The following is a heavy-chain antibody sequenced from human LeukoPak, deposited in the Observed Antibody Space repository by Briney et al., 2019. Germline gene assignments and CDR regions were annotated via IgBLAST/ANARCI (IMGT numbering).Heavy chain of an antibody. Sequence: ASVKVSCKVFGYSLIELSMHWVRQAPGKGLEWMGGFNPEDGETIYAQNFQGRVTMTEDTSTDTAYMELSRLRYEDTAVYSCALFSSGWSAFGYWGQGTLVTVSS. J-gene: IGHJ4*02. CDR1: GYSLIELS. V-gene: IGHV1-24*01. CDR3: ALFSSGWSAFGY. CDR2: FNPEDGET. D-gene: IGHD6-19*01.